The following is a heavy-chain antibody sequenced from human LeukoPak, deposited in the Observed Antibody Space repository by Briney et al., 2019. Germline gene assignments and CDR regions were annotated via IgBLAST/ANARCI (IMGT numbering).Heavy chain of an antibody. CDR3: ARVEDLYCSVGACFRSWFDY. CDR1: GGSISSYY. Sequence: PSETLSLTCTVSGGSISSYYWTWIRQPPGKGLDRIGYIYHSGSTNYNSSLKSRVTISVDTSKNQLSLKLSSVTAADTAVYYCARVEDLYCSVGACFRSWFDYWGQGNLVTVSS. D-gene: IGHD2-15*01. CDR2: IYHSGST. V-gene: IGHV4-59*01. J-gene: IGHJ4*02.